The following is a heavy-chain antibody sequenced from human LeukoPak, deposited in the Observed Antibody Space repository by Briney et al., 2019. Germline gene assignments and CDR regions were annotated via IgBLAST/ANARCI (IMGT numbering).Heavy chain of an antibody. V-gene: IGHV3-30*02. CDR2: TPYDGTNK. CDR1: GLTFSIYD. J-gene: IGHJ4*02. D-gene: IGHD4-17*01. Sequence: GRSLRLSCAASGLTFSIYDMHCVRHAPTKGLEWVALTPYDGTNKYYADSVKGRLTISRDNSKNTLYLQMNSRRAEDPAVYYCAKDLTTTVTTAIDCWGQGTLVTVSS. CDR3: AKDLTTTVTTAIDC.